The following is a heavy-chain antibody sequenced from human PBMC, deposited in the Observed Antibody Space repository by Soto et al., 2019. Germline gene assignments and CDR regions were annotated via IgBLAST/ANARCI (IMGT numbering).Heavy chain of an antibody. CDR2: MNPGSGNT. D-gene: IGHD3-10*01. V-gene: IGHV1-8*01. J-gene: IGHJ5*02. CDR3: ARMASSGSLNWFDP. Sequence: SVKVSCKASGYTFTNYEINWVRQATGQGLEWMGWMNPGSGNTGYSHKFQGRVTMTRNISISTSYMELSRLGSDDTAIYYCARMASSGSLNWFDPWGQGTLVTVSS. CDR1: GYTFTNYE.